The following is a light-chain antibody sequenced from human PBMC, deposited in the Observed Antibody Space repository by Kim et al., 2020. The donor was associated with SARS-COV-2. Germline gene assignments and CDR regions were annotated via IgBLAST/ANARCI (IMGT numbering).Light chain of an antibody. CDR3: QQRSDWPT. Sequence: SLSPGERATLSCRASQSVSGSLGWYQQKPGQAPRLLIYGASNRASGIPSRFSGSGSGTDFTLTISNLEPEDFAVYYCQQRSDWPTFGGGTKVDIK. CDR1: QSVSGS. CDR2: GAS. J-gene: IGKJ4*01. V-gene: IGKV3-11*01.